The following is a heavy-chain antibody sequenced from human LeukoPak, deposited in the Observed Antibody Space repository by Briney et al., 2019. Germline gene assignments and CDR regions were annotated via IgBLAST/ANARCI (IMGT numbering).Heavy chain of an antibody. V-gene: IGHV7-4-1*02. CDR1: GYTFTYYY. Sequence: ASVQVSCKASGYTFTYYYIHWMRQAPGQGLEWMGWINTNTGNPTYAQGFTGRFVFSLDISVSTAYLQISSLKAEDTAVYYCARGSITFGGVIPSPLGYWGQGTLVTVSS. J-gene: IGHJ4*02. CDR2: INTNTGNP. D-gene: IGHD3-16*02. CDR3: ARGSITFGGVIPSPLGY.